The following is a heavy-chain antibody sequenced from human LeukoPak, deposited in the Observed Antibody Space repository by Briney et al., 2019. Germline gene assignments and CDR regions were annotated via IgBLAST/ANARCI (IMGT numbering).Heavy chain of an antibody. V-gene: IGHV4-30-2*01. Sequence: SETLSLTCAVSGGSISSGGYSWSWIRQPPGKGLEWIGNIYHSGSTSCNPSLKSRVSISVDRSKTQFSLKLGSVTAADTAMYYCARDISVAGTEVGYNWFDPWGQGTLVTVSP. CDR1: GGSISSGGYS. CDR2: IYHSGST. D-gene: IGHD6-19*01. J-gene: IGHJ5*02. CDR3: ARDISVAGTEVGYNWFDP.